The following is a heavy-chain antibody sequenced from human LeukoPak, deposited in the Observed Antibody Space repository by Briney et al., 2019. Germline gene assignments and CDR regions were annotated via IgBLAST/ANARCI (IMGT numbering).Heavy chain of an antibody. V-gene: IGHV1-2*02. CDR2: INPNSGGT. Sequence: ASVKVSCKASGYTFTGYYMNWVRQAPGQGLEWMGWINPNSGGTNYAQKFQGRVTMTRDTSISTAYMELSRLRSDDTAVYYCARSTVLTMIVVARQDYWGQGTLVTVSS. D-gene: IGHD3-22*01. J-gene: IGHJ4*02. CDR1: GYTFTGYY. CDR3: ARSTVLTMIVVARQDY.